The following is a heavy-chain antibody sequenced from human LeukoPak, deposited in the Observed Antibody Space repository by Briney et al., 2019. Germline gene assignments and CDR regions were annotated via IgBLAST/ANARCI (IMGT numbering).Heavy chain of an antibody. D-gene: IGHD3-22*01. Sequence: SETLSLTCTVSGGSISSYYWSWIRQPPGKGPEWIGYIYYSGSTNYNPSLKSRVTISVDTSKNQLSLKLSSVTAADTAVYYCAREGGGTMYYDSSGYFDYWGQGTLVTVSS. V-gene: IGHV4-59*01. CDR3: AREGGGTMYYDSSGYFDY. J-gene: IGHJ4*02. CDR2: IYYSGST. CDR1: GGSISSYY.